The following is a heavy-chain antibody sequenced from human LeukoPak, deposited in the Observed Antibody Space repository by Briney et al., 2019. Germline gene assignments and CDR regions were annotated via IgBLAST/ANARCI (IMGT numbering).Heavy chain of an antibody. CDR2: IYYSGST. J-gene: IGHJ4*02. Sequence: SETLSLTCTASGGSMSSSGYYWGWIRQPPGKGLAWIGSIYYSGSTYYNPSLKSRFTISVDTSKNQFSLKLGSVTAADTAVYYCARHVQNYDILTGYYCSRCEYWGQGTLVTVS. CDR3: ARHVQNYDILTGYYCSRCEY. D-gene: IGHD3-9*01. V-gene: IGHV4-39*01. CDR1: GGSMSSSGYY.